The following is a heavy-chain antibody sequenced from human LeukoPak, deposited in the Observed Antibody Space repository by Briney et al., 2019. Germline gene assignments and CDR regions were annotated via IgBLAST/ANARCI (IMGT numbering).Heavy chain of an antibody. J-gene: IGHJ3*02. CDR2: INPSGGST. CDR3: ARGTTVTTYGDAFDI. V-gene: IGHV1-46*01. Sequence: ASVKVSCKASGYTFTSYYMHWVRQAPGQGPEWMGIINPSGGSTSYAQKFQGRVTMTRDMSTSTVYMELRSLRSEDTAVYYCARGTTVTTYGDAFDIWGQGTMVTVSS. D-gene: IGHD4-17*01. CDR1: GYTFTSYY.